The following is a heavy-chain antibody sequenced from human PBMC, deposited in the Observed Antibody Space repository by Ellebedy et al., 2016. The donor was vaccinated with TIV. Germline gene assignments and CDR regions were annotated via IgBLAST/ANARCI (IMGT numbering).Heavy chain of an antibody. D-gene: IGHD1-26*01. CDR2: IKQDGSEK. CDR3: AREMRGAPDY. V-gene: IGHV3-7*01. Sequence: PGGSLRLSCATSGFTFSSYWMSWVRQAPGKGLEWVANIKQDGSEKYYVDSVKGRFTISRDNSKNTLYLQMNSLRAEDTAVYYCAREMRGAPDYWGQGTLVTVSS. J-gene: IGHJ4*02. CDR1: GFTFSSYW.